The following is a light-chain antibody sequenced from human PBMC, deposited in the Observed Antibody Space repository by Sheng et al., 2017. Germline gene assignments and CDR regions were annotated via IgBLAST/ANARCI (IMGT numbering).Light chain of an antibody. J-gene: IGKJ1*01. CDR1: QSVSSN. Sequence: EVVLTQSPGTLSLSPGERATLSCRASQSVSSNLAWYQQKPGQAPRLLIYDASKRATGIPDRFSGSGSGTDFTLTISRLEPEDFAVYYCQQYGGSRTFGQGTKVEI. V-gene: IGKV3-20*01. CDR3: QQYGGSRT. CDR2: DAS.